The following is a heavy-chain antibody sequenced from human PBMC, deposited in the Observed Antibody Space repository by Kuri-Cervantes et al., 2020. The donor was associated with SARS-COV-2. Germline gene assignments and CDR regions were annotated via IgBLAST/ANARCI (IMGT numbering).Heavy chain of an antibody. V-gene: IGHV3-74*01. Sequence: GESLKISCAASGFTFSGHWIHWVRQAPGKGLVWVSRINSDGSSTSYADSVKGRFTISRDDSKNTAYLQMNSLKTEDTAVYYCTRLRELERDYYGMDVWGQGTTVTVSS. CDR3: TRLRELERDYYGMDV. CDR1: GFTFSGHW. CDR2: INSDGSST. J-gene: IGHJ6*02. D-gene: IGHD1-26*01.